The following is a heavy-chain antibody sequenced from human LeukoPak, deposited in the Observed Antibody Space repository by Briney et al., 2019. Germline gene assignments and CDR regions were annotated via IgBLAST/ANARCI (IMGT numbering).Heavy chain of an antibody. D-gene: IGHD6-13*01. CDR1: GFTFDDYA. Sequence: GGSLRLSCAASGFTFDDYAMHWVRQAPGKGLEWVSLISGDGGSTYYADSVKGRFTISRDDSKNSLYLQMNSLRTEDTALYYCAKELSGQLGPYYYYGMDVWGQGTTVTVSS. V-gene: IGHV3-43*02. CDR2: ISGDGGST. J-gene: IGHJ6*02. CDR3: AKELSGQLGPYYYYGMDV.